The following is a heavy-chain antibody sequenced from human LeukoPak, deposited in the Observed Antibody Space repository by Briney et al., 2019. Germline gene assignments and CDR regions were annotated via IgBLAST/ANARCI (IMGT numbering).Heavy chain of an antibody. CDR3: TIFLSLGMPPY. J-gene: IGHJ4*02. V-gene: IGHV3-73*01. Sequence: GGSLKLSCAASGFTFRGSAMHWVRQASGKGLEWVGRIRSRANSYATAYAASVKGRFTISRDDSKNTAYLQMNSLKTEDTAVYYCTIFLSLGMPPYWGQGTLVTVSS. CDR1: GFTFRGSA. CDR2: IRSRANSYAT. D-gene: IGHD3-3*02.